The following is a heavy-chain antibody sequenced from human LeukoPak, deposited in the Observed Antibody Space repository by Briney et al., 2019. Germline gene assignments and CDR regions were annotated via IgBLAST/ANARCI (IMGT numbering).Heavy chain of an antibody. CDR3: ARDVGLNQYYYGSGSIYYYYYMDV. D-gene: IGHD3-10*01. CDR1: GYTFTGYY. Sequence: ASVKVSCKASGYTFTGYYMHWVRQAPGQGLEWMGWINPNSGGTNYAQKFQGRVTMTRDTSISTAYMELSRLRSDDTAVYYCARDVGLNQYYYGSGSIYYYYYMDVWGKGTTVTISS. J-gene: IGHJ6*03. CDR2: INPNSGGT. V-gene: IGHV1-2*02.